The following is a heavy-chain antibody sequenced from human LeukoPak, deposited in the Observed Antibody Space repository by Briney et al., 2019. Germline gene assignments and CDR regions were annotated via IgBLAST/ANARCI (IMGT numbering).Heavy chain of an antibody. V-gene: IGHV3-53*01. CDR3: ARTYYYYYYMDV. Sequence: GGSLRLSCAASGFTASSNYMTWVRQAPGKGLEWVSIIHSGGSSYYADSVRGRFTISRDNSKNTLYLQLNSLRAEDTAVYYCARTYYYYYYMDVWGKGTTVTVSS. J-gene: IGHJ6*03. CDR2: IHSGGSS. D-gene: IGHD1/OR15-1a*01. CDR1: GFTASSNY.